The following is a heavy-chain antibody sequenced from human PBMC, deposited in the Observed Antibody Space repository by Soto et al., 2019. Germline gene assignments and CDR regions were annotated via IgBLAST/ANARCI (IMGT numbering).Heavy chain of an antibody. CDR3: ARLGIHDPFDI. CDR1: GYTFTSYG. CDR2: ISTDSGNT. D-gene: IGHD6-13*01. Sequence: QVQLVQSGVGVKKPGASVKVSCKPSGYTFTSYGISWVRQAPGQGLEWMGWISTDSGNTNYAQKFQGRLTMTTDTPTSTAYMELRSLRSDGTAVYYCARLGIHDPFDIWGQGRMVTVSS. J-gene: IGHJ3*02. V-gene: IGHV1-18*01.